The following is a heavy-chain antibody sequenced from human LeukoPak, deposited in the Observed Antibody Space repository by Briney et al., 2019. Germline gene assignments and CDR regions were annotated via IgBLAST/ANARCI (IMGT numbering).Heavy chain of an antibody. Sequence: PGGSLRLSCAASGFSFSSYSIHWVRQAPGKGLEWVAVISYDGNNKYYADSVKGRFTISRDSSKSTLYLQMNSLRAEDTAVYYCASQFGGSSFDYWGQGTLVTVSS. CDR1: GFSFSSYS. CDR3: ASQFGGSSFDY. J-gene: IGHJ4*02. CDR2: ISYDGNNK. D-gene: IGHD3-10*01. V-gene: IGHV3-30*04.